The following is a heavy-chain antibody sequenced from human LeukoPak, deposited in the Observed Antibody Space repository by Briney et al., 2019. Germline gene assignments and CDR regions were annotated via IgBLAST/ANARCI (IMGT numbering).Heavy chain of an antibody. D-gene: IGHD4-23*01. CDR3: ARRPTVAPFDY. CDR1: GFTFSNFE. J-gene: IGHJ4*02. Sequence: PGGSLRLSCAASGFTFSNFEMNWVRQAPGKGLEWVSYISGSGGSTYYADSVEGRFTISRDNAKNSLSLQMHSLRAEDTAVYYCARRPTVAPFDYWGQGTLVTVSS. V-gene: IGHV3-48*03. CDR2: ISGSGGST.